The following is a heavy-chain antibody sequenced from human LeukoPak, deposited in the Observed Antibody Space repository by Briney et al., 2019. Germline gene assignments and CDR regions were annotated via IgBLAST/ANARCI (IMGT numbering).Heavy chain of an antibody. CDR2: IYYSGST. CDR3: XRXXTHLGYCSGGSCYLDY. CDR1: GGSISSSSYY. J-gene: IGHJ4*02. V-gene: IGHV4-39*01. D-gene: IGHD2-15*01. Sequence: SETLSLTCTVSGGSISSSSYYWGWIRQPPGKGLEWIGSIYYSGSTYYNPSLKSRVTISVDTSKNQFSLKLSSVTAADTAVYYXXRXXTHLGYCSGGSCYLDYWGQGTLVTVSS.